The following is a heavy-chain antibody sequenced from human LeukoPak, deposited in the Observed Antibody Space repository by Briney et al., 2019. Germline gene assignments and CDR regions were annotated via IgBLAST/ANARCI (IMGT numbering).Heavy chain of an antibody. CDR2: INPNSGGT. CDR1: GYSFTGYY. Sequence: ASVKVSCKASGYSFTGYYIHWVRQAPGQGLEWMGWINPNSGGTNYAQKFQGRVTMTRDTSISTAYMELSRLRSDDTAVYYCARGRPGYSSGWPRRHFDYWGQGTLVTVSS. V-gene: IGHV1-2*02. CDR3: ARGRPGYSSGWPRRHFDY. D-gene: IGHD6-19*01. J-gene: IGHJ4*02.